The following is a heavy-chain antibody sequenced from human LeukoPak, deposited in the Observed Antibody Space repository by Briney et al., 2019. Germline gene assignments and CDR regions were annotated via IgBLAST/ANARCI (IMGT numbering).Heavy chain of an antibody. CDR2: IYYSGST. Sequence: PSETLSLTCTVSGGSISSYYWSWIRQHPGKGLEWIGYIYYSGSTNYNPSLKSRVTISVDTSKNQFSLKLSSVTAADTAVYYCARDRTVTTYDGMDVWGQGTTVTVSS. V-gene: IGHV4-59*01. J-gene: IGHJ6*02. CDR1: GGSISSYY. D-gene: IGHD4-17*01. CDR3: ARDRTVTTYDGMDV.